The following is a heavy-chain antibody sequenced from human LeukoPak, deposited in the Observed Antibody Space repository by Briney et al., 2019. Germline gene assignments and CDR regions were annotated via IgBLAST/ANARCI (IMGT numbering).Heavy chain of an antibody. CDR2: IYHSGST. CDR1: GFSISSVYY. V-gene: IGHV4-38-2*02. CDR3: ARDLYEYNAFDI. D-gene: IGHD3-16*01. Sequence: PSETLSLTCTVSGFSISSVYYWGWIRQPPGKGLEWIASIYHSGSTYYNPSLRSRVTISLDTSKNQFSLKLSSVTAADTAVYYCARDLYEYNAFDIWGQGTMVTVSS. J-gene: IGHJ3*02.